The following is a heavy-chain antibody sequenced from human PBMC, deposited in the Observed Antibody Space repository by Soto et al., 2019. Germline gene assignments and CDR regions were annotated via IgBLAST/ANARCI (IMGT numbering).Heavy chain of an antibody. D-gene: IGHD2-15*01. V-gene: IGHV1-8*01. CDR1: GYTFTSYD. CDR3: ASQLLGYCSGGSCYGNDGAFDI. Sequence: QVQLVQSGAEVKKPGASVKVSCKASGYTFTSYDINWVRQATGQGLEWMGWMNPNSGNTGYAQKFQGRVTMTRNTTISTADMELSSLRSEDTAVYYCASQLLGYCSGGSCYGNDGAFDIWGQGTMVTVSS. CDR2: MNPNSGNT. J-gene: IGHJ3*02.